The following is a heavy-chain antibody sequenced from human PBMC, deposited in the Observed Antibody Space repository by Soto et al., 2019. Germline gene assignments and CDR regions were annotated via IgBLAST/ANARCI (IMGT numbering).Heavy chain of an antibody. CDR1: GGTFSSYA. D-gene: IGHD3-22*01. CDR3: ATGGYDSSGYYRFDY. CDR2: IIPIFGTA. Sequence: GASVKVSCKASGGTFSSYAISWVRQAPGQGLEWMGGIIPIFGTANYAQKFQGRVTITADESTSTAYMELSSLRSEGTAVYYCATGGYDSSGYYRFDYWGQGTLVTVSS. J-gene: IGHJ4*02. V-gene: IGHV1-69*13.